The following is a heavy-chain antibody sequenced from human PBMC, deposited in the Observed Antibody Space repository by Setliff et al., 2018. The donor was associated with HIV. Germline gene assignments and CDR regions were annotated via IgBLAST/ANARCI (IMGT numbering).Heavy chain of an antibody. D-gene: IGHD3-22*01. V-gene: IGHV3-7*01. J-gene: IGHJ4*02. Sequence: GGSLRLSCAASGFTFSNYWMTWVRQAPGKGLEWVANINQNGREKYYVDTVKGRFTISRDNAKDSLYLQMNSLRGEDTAVYYCAGSRGYFVKAEWGQGTLVTVSS. CDR2: INQNGREK. CDR3: AGSRGYFVKAE. CDR1: GFTFSNYW.